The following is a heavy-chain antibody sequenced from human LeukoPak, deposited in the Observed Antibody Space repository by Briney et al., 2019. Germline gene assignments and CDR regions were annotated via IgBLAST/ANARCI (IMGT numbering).Heavy chain of an antibody. CDR2: IIPIFGTA. D-gene: IGHD3-10*01. CDR1: GRTFSSYA. J-gene: IGHJ4*02. CDR3: ARSIRLWFGELNY. V-gene: IGHV1-69*13. Sequence: ASVKVSCKAFGRTFSSYAISWVRQAPGQWLEWMGGIIPIFGTAKYAQKFQGRVTITEEEYTSKAYMELSSLRSEDTAVYYCARSIRLWFGELNYWGQGTLVTVSS.